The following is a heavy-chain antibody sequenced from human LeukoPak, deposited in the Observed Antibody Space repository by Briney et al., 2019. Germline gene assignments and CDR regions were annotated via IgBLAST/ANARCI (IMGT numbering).Heavy chain of an antibody. D-gene: IGHD4-23*01. CDR2: ISSGGGTT. CDR3: AKDRGNQTGVYFDY. CDR1: GFIFSNNA. J-gene: IGHJ4*02. Sequence: GGSLRLSCAASGFIFSNNAMTWVRQAPGKGLEWVSTISSGGGTTYYADSVKGRFTISRDNSKNTLYLQMNSLRAEGTAVYYCAKDRGNQTGVYFDYWGQGTLVTVSS. V-gene: IGHV3-23*01.